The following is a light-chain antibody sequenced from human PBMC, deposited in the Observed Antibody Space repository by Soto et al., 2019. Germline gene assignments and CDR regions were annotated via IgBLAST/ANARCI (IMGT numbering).Light chain of an antibody. J-gene: IGKJ5*01. Sequence: EILMTQSPATLSVPPGERATLSCRASQSITNNLAWYQHKPGQAPRLLIYRASARATGIPARFSGSGSGTEFTLTINSLQSEDFAVYYCQQYGFSPITFGQGTRLEIK. V-gene: IGKV3-15*01. CDR2: RAS. CDR1: QSITNN. CDR3: QQYGFSPIT.